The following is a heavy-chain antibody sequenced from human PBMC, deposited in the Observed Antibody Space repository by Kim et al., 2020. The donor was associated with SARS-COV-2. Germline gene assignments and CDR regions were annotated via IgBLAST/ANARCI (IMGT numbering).Heavy chain of an antibody. J-gene: IGHJ4*02. CDR2: ISGYSDNT. Sequence: ASVKVSCKASGYTFTSFGISWVRQAPGQGLEWMGWISGYSDNTNYAQKFQGRVTMTTDTSTSTAYMELRSLRSDDTALFYCVRELGHFDATVIFFDFWGQGTLVTVSS. V-gene: IGHV1-18*01. CDR3: VRELGHFDATVIFFDF. D-gene: IGHD3-3*01. CDR1: GYTFTSFG.